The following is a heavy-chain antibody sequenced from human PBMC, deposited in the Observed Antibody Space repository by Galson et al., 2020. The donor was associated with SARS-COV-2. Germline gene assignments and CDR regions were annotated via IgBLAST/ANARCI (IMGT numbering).Heavy chain of an antibody. CDR3: ARGGIQLWDPLDY. CDR1: GYSISSGYY. V-gene: IGHV4-38-2*01. Sequence: LETLSLTCAVSGYSISSGYYWGWIRQPPGKGLEWIGSIYHSGSTYYNPSLKSRVTISVDTSKNQFSLKLSSVTAADTAVYYCARGGIQLWDPLDYWGQGTLVTVSS. J-gene: IGHJ4*02. D-gene: IGHD5-18*01. CDR2: IYHSGST.